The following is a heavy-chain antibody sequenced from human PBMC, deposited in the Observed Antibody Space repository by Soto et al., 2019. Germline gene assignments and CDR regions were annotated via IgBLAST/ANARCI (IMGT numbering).Heavy chain of an antibody. D-gene: IGHD6-13*01. CDR2: MSYDGSNK. V-gene: IGHV3-30*18. CDR3: AKDKSNSWTFDY. J-gene: IGHJ4*02. CDR1: GFTFSRNV. Sequence: GSLRLSCAASGFTFSRNVMHWVRQAPGKGLEWVEVMSYDGSNKYYADSVKGRFTISRDNSKNTLYLQMNSLTAEDTALYYCAKDKSNSWTFDYWGQGA.